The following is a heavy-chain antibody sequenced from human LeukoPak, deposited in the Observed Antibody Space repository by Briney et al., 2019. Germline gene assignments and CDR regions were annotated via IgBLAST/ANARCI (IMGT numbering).Heavy chain of an antibody. CDR1: GYTFTNYG. Sequence: ASVKVSCKASGYTFTNYGISWVRQAPGQGLEWMGWISSYSGNTNYAQKLQGRVTMSTDTSTGTAYMELRSLRSDDTAVYYCARRVAVARRGAFDIWGEGTMVTVSS. V-gene: IGHV1-18*01. CDR2: ISSYSGNT. J-gene: IGHJ3*02. CDR3: ARRVAVARRGAFDI. D-gene: IGHD6-19*01.